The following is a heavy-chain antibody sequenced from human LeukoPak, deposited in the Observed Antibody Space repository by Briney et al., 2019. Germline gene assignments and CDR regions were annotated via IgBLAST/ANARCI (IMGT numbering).Heavy chain of an antibody. CDR2: IYYSGST. J-gene: IGHJ5*02. CDR3: ARARIAAAGNWFDP. D-gene: IGHD6-13*01. Sequence: PSETLSLTCTVSGGSISSYYWSWIRQPPGKGLEWIGYIYYSGSTNYNPSLKSRVTISVDTSKNQFSLKLSSVTAADTAVYYCARARIAAAGNWFDPWGQGTLVTVSS. CDR1: GGSISSYY. V-gene: IGHV4-59*01.